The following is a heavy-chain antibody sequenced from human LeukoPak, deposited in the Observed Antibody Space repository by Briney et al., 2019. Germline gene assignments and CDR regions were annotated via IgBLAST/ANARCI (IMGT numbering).Heavy chain of an antibody. J-gene: IGHJ6*04. D-gene: IGHD1-26*01. CDR2: IKDDGSEK. Sequence: GGSLRLSCAASGFTFSNYWMSWVRQAPGKGLEWVANIKDDGSEKYYVDSVKGRFTISRDNSKNTLYLQMNSLRAEDTAVYYCAKAKESYYYYYYGMDVWGKGTTVTVSS. CDR3: AKAKESYYYYYYGMDV. V-gene: IGHV3-7*03. CDR1: GFTFSNYW.